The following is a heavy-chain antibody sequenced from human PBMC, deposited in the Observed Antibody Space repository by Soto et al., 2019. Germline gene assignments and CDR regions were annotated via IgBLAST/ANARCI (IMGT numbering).Heavy chain of an antibody. J-gene: IGHJ4*03. V-gene: IGHV4-31*03. CDR1: GDSIRGGGHY. CDR2: VYRSGST. CDR3: ARDTGLAPTVWGY. Sequence: SETLSLTCSVSGDSIRGGGHYWNWIRQFPGKGLEWIGYVYRSGSTHYNPSLRGRLTISIDTSKNQFSLRLISVTAADTALYYCARDTGLAPTVWGYWGHGTQVTVSS. D-gene: IGHD7-27*01.